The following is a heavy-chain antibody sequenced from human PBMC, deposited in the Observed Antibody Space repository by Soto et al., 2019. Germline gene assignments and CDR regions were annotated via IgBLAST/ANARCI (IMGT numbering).Heavy chain of an antibody. Sequence: GGSLRLSCAASGFTFSSYGMHWVRQAPGKGLEWVAVISYDGSNKYYADSVKGRFTISRDNSKNTLYLQMNSLRAEDTAVYYCAKDMRGITIFGVVPRPHSYYGMDVWGQGTTVTVSS. D-gene: IGHD3-3*01. V-gene: IGHV3-30*18. CDR3: AKDMRGITIFGVVPRPHSYYGMDV. J-gene: IGHJ6*02. CDR1: GFTFSSYG. CDR2: ISYDGSNK.